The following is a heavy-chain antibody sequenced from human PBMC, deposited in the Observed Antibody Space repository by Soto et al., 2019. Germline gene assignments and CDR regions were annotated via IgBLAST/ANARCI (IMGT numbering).Heavy chain of an antibody. CDR2: ISNDGSNK. CDR3: TKDGRFDSDGSLYYYYYGMDV. V-gene: IGHV3-30*18. J-gene: IGHJ6*02. Sequence: LRLSCAASGFTFNNYGMNWVRQAPGKGLEWVAIISNDGSNKYYIESVRGRFTISRDNSKNMLFLQMNSLRVEDTAVYFCTKDGRFDSDGSLYYYYYGMDVWGQGTTVTVSS. D-gene: IGHD2-15*01. CDR1: GFTFNNYG.